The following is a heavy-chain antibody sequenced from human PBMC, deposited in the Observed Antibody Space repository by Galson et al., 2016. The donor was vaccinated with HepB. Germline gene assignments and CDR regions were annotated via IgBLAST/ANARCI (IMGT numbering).Heavy chain of an antibody. CDR2: IYAGDPET. J-gene: IGHJ6*02. Sequence: QSGAEVKKPGESLKISCKTSGFSFATHWIAWVRQMPGKGLEWMGIIYAGDPETRYSPPFQGQVTISVHKPTAGSYWQWNSLKASDGAMYYCARQRRNYGMDVWGQGTTVTVSS. V-gene: IGHV5-51*01. D-gene: IGHD1-1*01. CDR3: ARQRRNYGMDV. CDR1: GFSFATHW.